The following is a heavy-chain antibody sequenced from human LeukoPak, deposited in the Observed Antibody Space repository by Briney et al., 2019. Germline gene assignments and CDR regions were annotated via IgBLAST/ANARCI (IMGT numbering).Heavy chain of an antibody. CDR3: ASGLYDSSGYLFDY. CDR2: IIPIFGTA. CDR1: GGTFSSYA. V-gene: IGHV1-69*13. D-gene: IGHD3-22*01. J-gene: IGHJ4*02. Sequence: GASVKVSCKASGGTFSSYAISWVRQAPGQGLEWMGGIIPIFGTANYAQKFQGRVTITADESTSTAYMELSSLRSEDTAVYYCASGLYDSSGYLFDYWGQGTLVTVSS.